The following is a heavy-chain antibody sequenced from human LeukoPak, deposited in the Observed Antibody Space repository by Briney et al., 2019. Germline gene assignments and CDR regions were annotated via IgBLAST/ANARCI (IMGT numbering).Heavy chain of an antibody. J-gene: IGHJ4*02. CDR3: ARDKVKIFGVAPSFDY. CDR2: INPSGGST. D-gene: IGHD3-3*01. V-gene: IGHV1-46*01. CDR1: GYTFTSYY. Sequence: ASVKVSCKASGYTFTSYYMHWVRQAPGQGLEWMGIINPSGGSTSYAQKFQGRVTMTRDTSTSTVYMELSSLRSEDTAVYYCARDKVKIFGVAPSFDYWGQGTLVTVSS.